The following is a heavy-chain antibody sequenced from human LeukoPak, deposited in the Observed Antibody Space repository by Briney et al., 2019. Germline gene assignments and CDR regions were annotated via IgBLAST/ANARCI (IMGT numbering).Heavy chain of an antibody. CDR1: GFTFSSYS. CDR3: ARDGPLGYYDYVWGSYRNWYFDL. D-gene: IGHD3-16*01. CDR2: ISSSSSYI. Sequence: PGRSLRLSCAASGFTFSSYSMNWVRQAPGKGLEWVSSISSSSSYIYYADSVKGRFTISRDNAKNSLYLQMNSLRAEDTAVYYCARDGPLGYYDYVWGSYRNWYFDLWGRGTLVTVSS. V-gene: IGHV3-21*01. J-gene: IGHJ2*01.